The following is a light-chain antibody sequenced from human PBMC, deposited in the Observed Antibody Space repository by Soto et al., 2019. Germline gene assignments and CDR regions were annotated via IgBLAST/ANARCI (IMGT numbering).Light chain of an antibody. CDR1: QSISSY. Sequence: DLQMTQSPSSLSASVGDRVTITCRASQSISSYLNWYQQKPGKAPKLLIYAASSLQSGVPSRFSGSGSGTDFTLTISSLQPEDFATYYCQQSSSMSWTFGQGTKVESK. V-gene: IGKV1-39*01. CDR3: QQSSSMSWT. J-gene: IGKJ1*01. CDR2: AAS.